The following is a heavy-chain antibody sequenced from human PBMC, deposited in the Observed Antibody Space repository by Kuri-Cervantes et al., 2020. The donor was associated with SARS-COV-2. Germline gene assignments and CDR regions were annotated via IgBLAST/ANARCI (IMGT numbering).Heavy chain of an antibody. V-gene: IGHV3-33*01. D-gene: IGHD1-1*01. CDR2: IWPDGNNK. J-gene: IGHJ5*02. CDR1: EFNFSYYG. Sequence: GGSLRLSCVASEFNFSYYGMHWVRQAPGKGLEWVAVIWPDGNNKFYSDSVRGRFTISRDNSRSTLYLQMNSLRAEDTGVYYCARESAVHGIPWGYDPWGQGTLVTVSS. CDR3: ARESAVHGIPWGYDP.